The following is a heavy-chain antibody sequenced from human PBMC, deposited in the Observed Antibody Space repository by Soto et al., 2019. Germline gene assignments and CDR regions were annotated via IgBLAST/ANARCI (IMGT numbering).Heavy chain of an antibody. J-gene: IGHJ4*02. CDR1: GGSISSSSYY. CDR2: IYYSGST. D-gene: IGHD1-1*01. CDR3: ARQNSVTGTDY. V-gene: IGHV4-39*01. Sequence: PSETLSLTCTVSGGSISSSSYYWGWIRQPPGKGLEWIGSIYYSGSTYYNPSLKSRVTISVDTSKNQFSLKLSSVTAADTAVYYCARQNSVTGTDYWGQGTLVTVSS.